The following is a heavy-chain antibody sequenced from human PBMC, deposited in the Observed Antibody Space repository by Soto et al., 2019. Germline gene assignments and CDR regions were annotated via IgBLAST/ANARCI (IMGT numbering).Heavy chain of an antibody. Sequence: PGGSLRLSCAASGFTFSSYGMHWVRQAPGKGLEWVAVIWYDGSNKYYADSVKGRFTISRDNSKNTLYLQMNSLRAEDTAVYYCAREGGLYYYDSSGKAYFDYWGQGTLVTVSS. D-gene: IGHD3-22*01. CDR3: AREGGLYYYDSSGKAYFDY. V-gene: IGHV3-33*01. CDR2: IWYDGSNK. J-gene: IGHJ4*02. CDR1: GFTFSSYG.